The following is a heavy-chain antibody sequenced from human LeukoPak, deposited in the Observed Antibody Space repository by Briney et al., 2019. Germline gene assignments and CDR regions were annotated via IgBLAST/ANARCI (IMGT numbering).Heavy chain of an antibody. J-gene: IGHJ4*02. CDR1: GFTFSHYG. D-gene: IGHD3-10*01. CDR3: AKAGFAEWFGDNYFDS. CDR2: ISGSGYST. Sequence: GGSLRLSCVASGFTFSHYGMSWVRQAPGKGLEWVSGISGSGYSTYYADSVKGRFTISRDNSKHTLYLQMNSLRAEDTAVYYCAKAGFAEWFGDNYFDSWGQGTLVTVSS. V-gene: IGHV3-23*01.